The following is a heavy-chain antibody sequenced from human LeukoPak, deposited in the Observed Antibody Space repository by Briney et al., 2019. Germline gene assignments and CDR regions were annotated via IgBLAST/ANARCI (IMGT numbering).Heavy chain of an antibody. D-gene: IGHD6-19*01. CDR3: SRDGSGWSRDV. Sequence: PGGSLRLSCVASGCTFSVRGMTWVRQAPGKGLEWVSTIPSTGNDIYYADSVKGRFTCSRDNDKHSVYLQMDSLTADDTAVYYCSRDGSGWSRDVWGPGTTVIVSS. CDR2: IPSTGNDI. J-gene: IGHJ6*02. V-gene: IGHV3-21*01. CDR1: GCTFSVRG.